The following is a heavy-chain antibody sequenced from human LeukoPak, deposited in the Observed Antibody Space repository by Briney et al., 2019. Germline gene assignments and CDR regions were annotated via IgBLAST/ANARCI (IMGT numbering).Heavy chain of an antibody. Sequence: SETLSLTCTVSGGSISSGSYYWSWIRQPAGKGLEWIGRIYTSGSTSYNPSLKSRVTISVDTSKNQFSLKLSSVTAADTAVYHCARGYSSSWYYNWFDPWGQGTLVTVSS. CDR3: ARGYSSSWYYNWFDP. CDR2: IYTSGST. D-gene: IGHD6-13*01. V-gene: IGHV4-61*02. CDR1: GGSISSGSYY. J-gene: IGHJ5*02.